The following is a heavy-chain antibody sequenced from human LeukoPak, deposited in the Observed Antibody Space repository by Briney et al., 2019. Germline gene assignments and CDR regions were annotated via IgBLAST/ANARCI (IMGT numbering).Heavy chain of an antibody. Sequence: ASVKVSCKASGYTFTSCGISWVRQAPGQGLEWMGWISAYNGNTNYAQKLQGRVTMTTDTSTSTAYMELRSLRSDDTAVYYCARVGPYYDFWSGFDYWGQGTLVTVSS. CDR1: GYTFTSCG. V-gene: IGHV1-18*01. CDR3: ARVGPYYDFWSGFDY. D-gene: IGHD3-3*01. CDR2: ISAYNGNT. J-gene: IGHJ4*02.